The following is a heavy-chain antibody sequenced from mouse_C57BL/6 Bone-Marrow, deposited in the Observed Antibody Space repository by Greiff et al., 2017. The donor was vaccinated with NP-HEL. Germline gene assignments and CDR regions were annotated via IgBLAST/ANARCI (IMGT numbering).Heavy chain of an antibody. V-gene: IGHV14-4*01. Sequence: VQLKESGAELVRPGASVKLSSTASGFNIKDDYMHWVKQRPEQGLEWIGWIDPENGDTEYASKFQGKATITADTSSNTAYLQLSSLTSEDTAVDYGTTYGSYYARDYWGQGTSVTVAS. CDR2: IDPENGDT. CDR1: GFNIKDDY. CDR3: TTYGSYYARDY. D-gene: IGHD2-2*01. J-gene: IGHJ4*01.